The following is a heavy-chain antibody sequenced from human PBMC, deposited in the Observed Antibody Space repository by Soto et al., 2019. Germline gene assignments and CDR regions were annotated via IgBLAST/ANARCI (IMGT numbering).Heavy chain of an antibody. CDR3: AKAYFVWSSEQPYYFDY. CDR2: IRGSGGRS. J-gene: IGHJ4*02. Sequence: EVQLLDSGGGLVQPGGSLRLSCAASGFTFSNYAMTWVRQGPGKGLEWVSGIRGSGGRSYYADSVKGRFTISRDNSKSTLYVQMNSLRAEDTAVYYCAKAYFVWSSEQPYYFDYWGQGTLVTVSS. CDR1: GFTFSNYA. V-gene: IGHV3-23*01. D-gene: IGHD3-16*01.